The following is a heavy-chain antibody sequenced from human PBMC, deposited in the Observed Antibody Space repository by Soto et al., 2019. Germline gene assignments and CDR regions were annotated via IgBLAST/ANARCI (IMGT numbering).Heavy chain of an antibody. CDR1: GGSVSSGSYY. CDR2: IYYSGST. Sequence: PSETLSLTCTVSGGSVSSGSYYGSWIRQPPGKGLEWIGYIYYSGSTNYNPSLKSRVTISVDTSKNQFSLKLSSVTAADTAVYYCARGGITMIVVAPSGAFDIWGQGTMVT. J-gene: IGHJ3*02. CDR3: ARGGITMIVVAPSGAFDI. V-gene: IGHV4-61*01. D-gene: IGHD3-22*01.